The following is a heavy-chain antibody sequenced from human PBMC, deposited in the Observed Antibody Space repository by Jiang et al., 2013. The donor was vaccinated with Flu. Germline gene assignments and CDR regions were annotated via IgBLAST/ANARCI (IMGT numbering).Heavy chain of an antibody. J-gene: IGHJ4*02. CDR3: ASGPGDY. CDR1: GDSVSSDSAA. V-gene: IGHV6-1*01. CDR2: TYYRSKWYL. Sequence: QTLSLTCAISGDSVSSDSAAWNWVRQSPSRGLEWLGRTYYRSKWYLDYALSVQSRITINPDTSKNQFSLHLKSVTPEDSALYYCASGPGDYWGQGILVTVSS.